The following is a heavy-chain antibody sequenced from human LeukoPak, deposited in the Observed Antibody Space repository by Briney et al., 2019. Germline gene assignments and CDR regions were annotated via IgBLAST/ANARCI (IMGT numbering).Heavy chain of an antibody. Sequence: TGGSLRLSCAASGFTFSSYAMHWVRQAPGKGLEWVAVISYDGSNKYYADPVKGRFTISRDNSKNTLYLQMNSLRAEDTAVYYCAKDLTELGDFWSGQRWGQGTLVTVSS. CDR2: ISYDGSNK. V-gene: IGHV3-30-3*01. D-gene: IGHD3-3*01. J-gene: IGHJ4*02. CDR3: AKDLTELGDFWSGQR. CDR1: GFTFSSYA.